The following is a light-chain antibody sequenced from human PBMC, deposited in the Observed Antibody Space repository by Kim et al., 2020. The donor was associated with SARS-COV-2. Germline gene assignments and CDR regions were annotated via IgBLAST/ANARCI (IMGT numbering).Light chain of an antibody. V-gene: IGLV2-14*01. Sequence: LTQPASVSGSPGQSITISCTGTSSDVGGYNYVSWYQQHPGKAPKLMIYDVSKRPSGVSNRFSGSKSGNTASLTISGLQAEDEADYYCSSYTSRSTRVFGGGTQLTVL. CDR3: SSYTSRSTRV. CDR2: DVS. CDR1: SSDVGGYNY. J-gene: IGLJ3*02.